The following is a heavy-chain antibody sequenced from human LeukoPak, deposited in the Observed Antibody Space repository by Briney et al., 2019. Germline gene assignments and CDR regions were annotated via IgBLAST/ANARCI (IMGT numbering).Heavy chain of an antibody. J-gene: IGHJ4*02. CDR1: GYTFTSYG. D-gene: IGHD3-16*02. CDR3: ARAEPGPDDYVWGSYRLDFDY. Sequence: ASVKVSCKASGYTFTSYGISWVRQAPGQGLEWMGWISAYNGNTNYAQKLQGRVTMTTDTSTSTAYMELRSLRSDDTAVYYCARAEPGPDDYVWGSYRLDFDYWGQGTLVTASS. CDR2: ISAYNGNT. V-gene: IGHV1-18*01.